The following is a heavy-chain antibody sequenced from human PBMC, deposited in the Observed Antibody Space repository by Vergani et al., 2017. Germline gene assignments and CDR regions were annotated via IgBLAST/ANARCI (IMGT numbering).Heavy chain of an antibody. D-gene: IGHD2-15*01. CDR2: INPSGGST. Sequence: QVQLVQSGAEVKKPGASVKFSCKSSGYPFTSYYMHWVRQAPGQGLEWMGIINPSGGSTSYAQKFQGRVTMTRDTSTSTVYMELSSLRSEDTAVYYCARIQMVAAEAGIDYWGQGTLVTVSS. CDR1: GYPFTSYY. CDR3: ARIQMVAAEAGIDY. J-gene: IGHJ4*02. V-gene: IGHV1-46*01.